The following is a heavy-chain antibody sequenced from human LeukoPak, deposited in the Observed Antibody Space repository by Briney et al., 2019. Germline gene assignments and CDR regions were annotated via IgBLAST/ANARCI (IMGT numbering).Heavy chain of an antibody. CDR2: ISSSSSTI. J-gene: IGHJ4*02. Sequence: PGGSLRLSCAASEFTFSSYSMNWVRQAPGKGLEWVSYISSSSSTIYYADSVKGRFTISRDNAKNSLYLQMNSLGAEDTAVYYCARDSSPEGFDYWGQGTLVTVSS. CDR3: ARDSSPEGFDY. CDR1: EFTFSSYS. V-gene: IGHV3-48*04. D-gene: IGHD2-2*01.